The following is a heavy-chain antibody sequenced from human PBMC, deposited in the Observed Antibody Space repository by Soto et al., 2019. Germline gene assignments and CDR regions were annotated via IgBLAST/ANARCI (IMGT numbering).Heavy chain of an antibody. Sequence: SVTLSLTCTVSGGSISSGGYYWSWIRQHPGKGLEWIGYIYYSGSTYYNPSLKSRVTISIDTSKNQFSLKLSSVTAADTAVYYCARDRLLWFGEFLIWGQGTMVTAS. CDR1: GGSISSGGYY. CDR2: IYYSGST. J-gene: IGHJ3*02. CDR3: ARDRLLWFGEFLI. V-gene: IGHV4-31*03. D-gene: IGHD3-10*01.